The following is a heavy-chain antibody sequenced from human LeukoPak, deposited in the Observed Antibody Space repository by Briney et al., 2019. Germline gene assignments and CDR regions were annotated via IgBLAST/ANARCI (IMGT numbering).Heavy chain of an antibody. Sequence: GGSLRLSCAASGFTFSSYAMSWVRQAPGKGLEWVSAISGSGGSTYYADSVKGQFTISRDNSKNTLYLQMNGLRAEDTAVYYCATEVTYYYDSSGSPSFDYWGQGTLVTVSS. J-gene: IGHJ4*02. CDR3: ATEVTYYYDSSGSPSFDY. CDR1: GFTFSSYA. CDR2: ISGSGGST. V-gene: IGHV3-23*01. D-gene: IGHD3-22*01.